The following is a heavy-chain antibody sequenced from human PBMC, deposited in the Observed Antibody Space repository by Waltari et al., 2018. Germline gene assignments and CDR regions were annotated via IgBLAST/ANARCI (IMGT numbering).Heavy chain of an antibody. Sequence: QVQLQQWGAGLLKPSETLSLTCAVDGGSFSGYYWSWIRQPPGKGLEWIGEINHSGSTNYNPSLKSRVTISVDTSKNQFSLKLSSVTAADTAVYYCARGYARIAAAGQAFDIWGQGTMVTVSS. V-gene: IGHV4-34*01. CDR3: ARGYARIAAAGQAFDI. CDR2: INHSGST. CDR1: GGSFSGYY. D-gene: IGHD6-13*01. J-gene: IGHJ3*02.